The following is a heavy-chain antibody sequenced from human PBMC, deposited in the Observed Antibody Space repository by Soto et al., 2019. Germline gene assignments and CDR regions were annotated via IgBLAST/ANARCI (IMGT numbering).Heavy chain of an antibody. V-gene: IGHV4-61*01. CDR1: GGSVSSGSYY. J-gene: IGHJ2*01. CDR3: ARAGQLVYRGPLYFDL. D-gene: IGHD6-6*01. Sequence: SETLSLTCTVSGGSVSSGSYYWSWIRQPPGKGLEWIGYIYYSGSTNYNPSLKSRVTISVDTSKNQFSLKLSSVTAADTAVYYCARAGQLVYRGPLYFDLWGRGTLVTVSS. CDR2: IYYSGST.